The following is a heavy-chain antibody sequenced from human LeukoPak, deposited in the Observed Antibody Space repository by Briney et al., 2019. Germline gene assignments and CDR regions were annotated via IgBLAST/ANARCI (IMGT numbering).Heavy chain of an antibody. CDR1: GYTFTSYY. J-gene: IGHJ4*02. CDR3: ARDDSGSYGY. D-gene: IGHD1-26*01. V-gene: IGHV1-46*01. Sequence: ASVKVSCKASGYTFTSYYMHWVRQAPGQGLEWMGIINPSGGSTSYAQKFQGRVTMTTDTSTSTAYMELRSLRSDDTALYYCARDDSGSYGYWGQGTLVTVSS. CDR2: INPSGGST.